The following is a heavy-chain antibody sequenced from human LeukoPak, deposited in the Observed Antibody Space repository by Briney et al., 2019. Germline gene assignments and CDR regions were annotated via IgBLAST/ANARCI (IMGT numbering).Heavy chain of an antibody. Sequence: ASVKVSCKASGGTFSSYAISWVRQAPGQGLEWMGGIIPIFGTANYAQKFQGRVTITTDESTSTAYMELSSLRSEDTAVYYCARGTRGSYSRFDYWGQGTLVTVSS. J-gene: IGHJ4*02. CDR2: IIPIFGTA. V-gene: IGHV1-69*05. CDR3: ARGTRGSYSRFDY. CDR1: GGTFSSYA. D-gene: IGHD1-26*01.